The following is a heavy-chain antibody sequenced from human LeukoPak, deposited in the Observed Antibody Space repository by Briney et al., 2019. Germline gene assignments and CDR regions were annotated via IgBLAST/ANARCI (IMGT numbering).Heavy chain of an antibody. J-gene: IGHJ4*02. Sequence: KPSETLSLTCAVYGGSFSGYYWSWIRQPPGKGLEWIGEINHSGSTNYNPSLKSRVTISVDTSKNQFSLKLSSVTAADTAVYYCARRFGGYYYDSSGYFDYWGQGTLVTVSS. V-gene: IGHV4-34*01. CDR3: ARRFGGYYYDSSGYFDY. CDR2: INHSGST. CDR1: GGSFSGYY. D-gene: IGHD3-22*01.